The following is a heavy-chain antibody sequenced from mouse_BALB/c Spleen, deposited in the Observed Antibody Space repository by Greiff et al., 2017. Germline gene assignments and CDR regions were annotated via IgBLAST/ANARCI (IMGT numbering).Heavy chain of an antibody. V-gene: IGHV7-3*02. CDR1: GFTFTDYY. Sequence: EVQGVESGGGLVQPGGSLRLSCATSGFTFTDYYMSWVRQPPGKALEWLGFIRNKANGYTTEYSASVKGRFTISRDNSQSILYLQMNTLRAEDSATYYCAREANWDPWFAYWGQGTLVTVSA. CDR3: AREANWDPWFAY. CDR2: IRNKANGYTT. J-gene: IGHJ3*01. D-gene: IGHD4-1*01.